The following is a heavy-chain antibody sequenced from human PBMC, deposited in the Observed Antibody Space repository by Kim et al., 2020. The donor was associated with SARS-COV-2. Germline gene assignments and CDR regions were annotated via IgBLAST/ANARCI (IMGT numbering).Heavy chain of an antibody. V-gene: IGHV3-30*04. CDR2: ISYDGSNK. CDR1: GFTFSSYA. J-gene: IGHJ4*02. D-gene: IGHD6-13*01. Sequence: GGSLRLSCAASGFTFSSYAMHWVRQAPGKGLEWVAVISYDGSNKYYADSVKGRFTISRDNSKNTLYLQMNSLRAEDTAVYYCARDYSPPGIAAAGSIDYWGQGTLVTVS. CDR3: ARDYSPPGIAAAGSIDY.